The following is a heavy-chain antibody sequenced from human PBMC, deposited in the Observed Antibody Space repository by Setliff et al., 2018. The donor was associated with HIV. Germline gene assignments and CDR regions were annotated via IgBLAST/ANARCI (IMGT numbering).Heavy chain of an antibody. J-gene: IGHJ5*02. CDR3: AREGIAVTARGNWFDP. CDR2: ISYDGSNK. V-gene: IGHV3-30*04. Sequence: LRLSCAASGFTFSSYAMHWVRQAPGKGLEWEAVISYDGSNKYYADSVKGRFTISRDNSKNTLYLQMNSLRAEDTAVYYRAREGIAVTARGNWFDPWGQGTLVTVSS. CDR1: GFTFSSYA. D-gene: IGHD6-19*01.